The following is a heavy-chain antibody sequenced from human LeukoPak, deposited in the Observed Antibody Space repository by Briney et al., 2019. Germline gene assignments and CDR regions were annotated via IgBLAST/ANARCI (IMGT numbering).Heavy chain of an antibody. CDR2: ISYDGSNK. Sequence: GGSLRLSCAASGVTFSSYAMHWVRQAPGKGLDWVAVISYDGSNKYYADSVKGRFTISRDNSKNTLYPQMNSLRAEDTAVYYCARDSEGVVPAAILAILDYWGQGTLVTVSS. CDR1: GVTFSSYA. D-gene: IGHD2-2*02. J-gene: IGHJ4*02. V-gene: IGHV3-30-3*01. CDR3: ARDSEGVVPAAILAILDY.